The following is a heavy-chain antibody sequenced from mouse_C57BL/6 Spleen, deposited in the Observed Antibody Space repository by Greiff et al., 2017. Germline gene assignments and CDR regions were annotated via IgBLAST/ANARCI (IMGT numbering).Heavy chain of an antibody. Sequence: EVMLVESGGGLVQPGGSLSLSCAASGFTFTDYYMSWVRQPPGKALEWLGFIRNKANGYTTEYSASVKGRFTISRDNSQSILYLQMNALRAEDSATYYCARDKRYYDYGYYAMDYWGQGTSVTVSS. CDR2: IRNKANGYTT. CDR1: GFTFTDYY. V-gene: IGHV7-3*01. D-gene: IGHD2-4*01. J-gene: IGHJ4*01. CDR3: ARDKRYYDYGYYAMDY.